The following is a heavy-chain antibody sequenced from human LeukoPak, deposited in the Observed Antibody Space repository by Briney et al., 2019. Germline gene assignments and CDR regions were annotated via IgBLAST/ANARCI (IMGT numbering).Heavy chain of an antibody. Sequence: GGSLRLSCVASGFTFDDFYMSWLRQAPGQRPEWLSYISGSGNNIYYAESVKGRFTISRDNAGKSIYLQMNRLSAEDTAVYYCARVSSSQWPELYNWFDPWGQGTLVTVSS. CDR3: ARVSSSQWPELYNWFDP. D-gene: IGHD6-19*01. J-gene: IGHJ5*02. V-gene: IGHV3-11*01. CDR1: GFTFDDFY. CDR2: ISGSGNNI.